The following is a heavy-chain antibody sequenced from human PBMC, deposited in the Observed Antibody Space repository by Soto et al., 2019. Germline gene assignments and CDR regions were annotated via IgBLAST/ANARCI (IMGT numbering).Heavy chain of an antibody. J-gene: IGHJ4*02. CDR2: MYYSEGT. Sequence: PSETLSLTCTVSGGSISSYYWSWIRQPPGKGLEWLGYMYYSEGTNYNPSVKSRITISADTSKNQFSLRLTSVTAADTAVYYCATHPPSGPLDHWGQGTLVTFSS. CDR1: GGSISSYY. V-gene: IGHV4-59*08. CDR3: ATHPPSGPLDH.